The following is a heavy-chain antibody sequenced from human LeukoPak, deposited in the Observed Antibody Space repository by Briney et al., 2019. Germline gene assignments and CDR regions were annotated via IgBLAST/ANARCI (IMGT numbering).Heavy chain of an antibody. J-gene: IGHJ4*02. Sequence: GGSLRLSCAASGFTFSSYDMHWVRQAPGKGLEWVALIWYDGSNKYYADSVKGRFTISRDNSKNTLYLQMNSLRAEDTAVYYCAREYSSGWYLGYWGQGTLVTVSS. V-gene: IGHV3-33*08. D-gene: IGHD6-19*01. CDR1: GFTFSSYD. CDR2: IWYDGSNK. CDR3: AREYSSGWYLGY.